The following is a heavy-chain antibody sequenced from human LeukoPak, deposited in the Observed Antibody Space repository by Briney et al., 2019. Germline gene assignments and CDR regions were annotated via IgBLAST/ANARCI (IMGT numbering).Heavy chain of an antibody. Sequence: ASVKVSCKASGYTFTSYGISWVRQAPGQGLEWMGWISAYNGNTNYAQKLQGRVTMTTDTSTSTAYMELRSLRSDDTAVYYCARDFRYCSGGSCYGLYRGQGTLVTVSS. CDR3: ARDFRYCSGGSCYGLY. CDR2: ISAYNGNT. J-gene: IGHJ4*02. CDR1: GYTFTSYG. D-gene: IGHD2-15*01. V-gene: IGHV1-18*04.